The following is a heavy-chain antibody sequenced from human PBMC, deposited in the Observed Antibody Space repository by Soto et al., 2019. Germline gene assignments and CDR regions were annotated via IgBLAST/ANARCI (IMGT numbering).Heavy chain of an antibody. J-gene: IGHJ6*02. CDR3: ARASSSSSEEKYYYGMDV. D-gene: IGHD6-6*01. CDR1: GGTFSSYA. V-gene: IGHV1-69*01. CDR2: IIPIFGTA. Sequence: QVQLVQSGAEVKKPGSSVKVSCKASGGTFSSYAISWVRQAPGQGLEWMGGIIPIFGTANYAQKFQGRVMITADESTSTAYMELSSLRSEDTAVYYCARASSSSSEEKYYYGMDVWGQGTTVTVSS.